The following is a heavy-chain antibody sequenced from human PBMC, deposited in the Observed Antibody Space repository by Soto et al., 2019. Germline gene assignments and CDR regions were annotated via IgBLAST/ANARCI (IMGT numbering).Heavy chain of an antibody. CDR1: GYTFTNYG. CDR2: ISAYNGNT. J-gene: IGHJ4*02. Sequence: GASVKVSCKASGYTFTNYGITWVRQAPGQGLEWMGWISAYNGNTHYAQKFQGRVTITADKSTSTAYMELSSLRSEDTAVYYCARASGMGPSPDYWGQGTLVTVSS. CDR3: ARASGMGPSPDY. D-gene: IGHD3-10*01. V-gene: IGHV1-18*01.